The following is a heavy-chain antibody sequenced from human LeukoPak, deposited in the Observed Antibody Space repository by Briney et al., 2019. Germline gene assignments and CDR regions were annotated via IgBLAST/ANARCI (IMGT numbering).Heavy chain of an antibody. CDR3: AKGVGPTQTYYYYGMDV. V-gene: IGHV3-30*18. CDR1: GFTFSSYG. D-gene: IGHD3-10*01. Sequence: GGSLRLSCAASGFTFSSYGMHWVRQAPGKGLEWVAVISYDGSNKYYADSVKGRFTISRDNSKNTLYLQMNSLRAEDTAVYYCAKGVGPTQTYYYYGMDVWGQGTTVTVSS. J-gene: IGHJ6*02. CDR2: ISYDGSNK.